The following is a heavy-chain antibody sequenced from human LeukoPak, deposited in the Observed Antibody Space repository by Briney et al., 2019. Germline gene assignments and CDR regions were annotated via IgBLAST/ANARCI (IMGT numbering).Heavy chain of an antibody. Sequence: PGGSLRLSCAASGFTFSSYSMNWVRQAPGKGLEWVSSISSSSSYIYYADSVKGRFTISRDNAKNSLYLQMNSLRAEDTAVYYCAREEPSSGSCDYWGQGTLVTVSS. J-gene: IGHJ4*02. CDR1: GFTFSSYS. CDR2: ISSSSSYI. CDR3: AREEPSSGSCDY. D-gene: IGHD1-26*01. V-gene: IGHV3-21*01.